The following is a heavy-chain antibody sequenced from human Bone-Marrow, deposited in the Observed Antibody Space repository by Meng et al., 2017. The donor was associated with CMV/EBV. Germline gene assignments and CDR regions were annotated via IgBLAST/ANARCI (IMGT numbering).Heavy chain of an antibody. CDR3: ARGVYQAAAGSSGFDY. CDR1: GFTFSSYS. CDR2: ISSSSSYI. Sequence: GGSLRLSCAASGFTFSSYSMNWVRQAPGKGLEWVSSISSSSSYIYYADSVKGRFTISRDNAKNSLYLQMNSLRAEETAVYYCARGVYQAAAGSSGFDYWGQGTLVTVSS. J-gene: IGHJ4*02. V-gene: IGHV3-21*04. D-gene: IGHD6-13*01.